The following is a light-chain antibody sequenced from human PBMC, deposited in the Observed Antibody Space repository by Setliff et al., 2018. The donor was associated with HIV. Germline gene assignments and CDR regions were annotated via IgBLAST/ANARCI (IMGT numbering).Light chain of an antibody. J-gene: IGLJ1*01. V-gene: IGLV1-40*01. CDR1: SSNIGAGYD. CDR2: GKN. Sequence: QSVLTQPPSVSGAPGQMVTISCTGSSSNIGAGYDVHWYQHLPGTDPKLLIYGKNNRPSGVPDRFSGSKSGNTASLTISGLQAEDEADYYCSSYASTNTLPFGTGTKVTVL. CDR3: SSYASTNTLP.